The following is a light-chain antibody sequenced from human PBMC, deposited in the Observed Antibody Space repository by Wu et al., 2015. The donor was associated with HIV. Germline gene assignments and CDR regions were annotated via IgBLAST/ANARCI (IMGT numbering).Light chain of an antibody. J-gene: IGKJ4*01. CDR1: QSVTSTF. Sequence: EIVLTQAPGTLSLSPGERATLSCRASQSVTSTFLAWYQQRPGQSPRLLIYGTARRASGVPDRFNGSGSGTDFTLTISRLEPEDFAVYYCQQYDRSAFTFGGGTKVEIK. CDR3: QQYDRSAFT. V-gene: IGKV3-20*01. CDR2: GTA.